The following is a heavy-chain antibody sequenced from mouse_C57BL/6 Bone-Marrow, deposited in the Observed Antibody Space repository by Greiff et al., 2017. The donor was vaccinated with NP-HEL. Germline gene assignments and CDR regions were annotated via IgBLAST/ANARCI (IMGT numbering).Heavy chain of an antibody. V-gene: IGHV5-17*01. CDR1: GFTFSDYG. CDR3: ARAWDLDY. Sequence: DVKLVESGGGLVKPGGSLKLSCAASGFTFSDYGMHWVRQAPEQGLEWVAYISSGSSTIYYADKVKGRFTISRDNANNTLFLQMTSLRSEDTAMYYCARAWDLDYWGQGTTLTVSS. CDR2: ISSGSSTI. D-gene: IGHD4-1*01. J-gene: IGHJ2*01.